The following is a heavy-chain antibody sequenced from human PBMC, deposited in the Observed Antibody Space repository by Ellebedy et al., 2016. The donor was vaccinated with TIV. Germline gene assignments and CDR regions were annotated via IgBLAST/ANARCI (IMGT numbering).Heavy chain of an antibody. V-gene: IGHV3-66*03. Sequence: GESLKISCAVSGFTVSDNYMSWVRQAPGKGLEWVAIIYRSGRTFYPDFAKGRFTISRDNSKNTLYLQMNSLRAEDTAVYYCAKDKAGTGNWYFDLWGRGTLVIVSS. CDR1: GFTVSDNY. J-gene: IGHJ2*01. D-gene: IGHD1-1*01. CDR3: AKDKAGTGNWYFDL. CDR2: IYRSGRT.